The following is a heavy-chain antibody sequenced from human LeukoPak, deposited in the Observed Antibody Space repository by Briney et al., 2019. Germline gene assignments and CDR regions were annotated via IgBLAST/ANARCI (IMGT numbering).Heavy chain of an antibody. D-gene: IGHD3-3*01. Sequence: ASVKVSCKASGGTFSSYAISWVRQAPGQGLEWMGGIIPIFGTANYAQKFQGRVTITADESTSTAYMELSSLRSEGTAVYYCARGSEIYDFWSGRTNWFDPWGQGTLVTVSS. V-gene: IGHV1-69*13. J-gene: IGHJ5*02. CDR3: ARGSEIYDFWSGRTNWFDP. CDR1: GGTFSSYA. CDR2: IIPIFGTA.